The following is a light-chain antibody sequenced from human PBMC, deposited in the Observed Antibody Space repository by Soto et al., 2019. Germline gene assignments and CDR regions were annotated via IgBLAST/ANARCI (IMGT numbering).Light chain of an antibody. J-gene: IGLJ3*02. CDR1: VLAEKD. Sequence: SYELTQPSSVSVSPGQTGRISCSGDVLAEKDGRWFLHKPGQAPVRVIYKDNERPSGIPERFSGSSSGTAVTLTISGAQVEDAPDHYCYSASDKNWVFGGGTKVTVL. CDR2: KDN. CDR3: YSASDKNWV. V-gene: IGLV3-27*01.